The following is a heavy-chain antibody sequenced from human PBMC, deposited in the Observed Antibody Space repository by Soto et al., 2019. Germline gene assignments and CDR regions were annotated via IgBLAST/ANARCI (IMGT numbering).Heavy chain of an antibody. V-gene: IGHV4-39*01. CDR2: IYYSGST. Sequence: TSETLSLTCTVSGGSISSSSYYWGWIRQPPGKGLEWIGSIYYSGSTYYNPSLKSRVTISVDTSKNQFSLKLSSVTAADTAVYYCARLLDYDILTGTYYYYMDVWGKGTTVTVSS. CDR1: GGSISSSSYY. J-gene: IGHJ6*03. CDR3: ARLLDYDILTGTYYYYMDV. D-gene: IGHD3-9*01.